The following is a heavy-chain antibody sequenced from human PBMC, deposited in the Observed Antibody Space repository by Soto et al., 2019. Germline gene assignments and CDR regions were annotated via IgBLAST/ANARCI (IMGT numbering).Heavy chain of an antibody. CDR2: ISGSGGST. J-gene: IGHJ4*02. CDR3: AKGEDYDILTGYYPFDY. CDR1: GFTFSSYA. V-gene: IGHV3-23*01. D-gene: IGHD3-9*01. Sequence: PGGSLRLSCAASGFTFSSYAMSWVRQAPGKGLEWVSAISGSGGSTYYADSVKGRFTISRDNSKNTLYLQMNSLRAEDTAVYYCAKGEDYDILTGYYPFDYWGQGTLVTVSS.